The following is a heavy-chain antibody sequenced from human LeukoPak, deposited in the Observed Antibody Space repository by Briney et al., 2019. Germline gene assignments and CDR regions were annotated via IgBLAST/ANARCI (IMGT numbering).Heavy chain of an antibody. CDR3: ARDMAGPPLFYY. CDR1: GFIFSSYA. D-gene: IGHD6-19*01. CDR2: IYSGGGT. J-gene: IGHJ4*02. V-gene: IGHV3-53*01. Sequence: GGSLRLSCAASGFIFSSYAMSWVRQAPGKGLEWVSVIYSGGGTYYADSVKGRFTISRDNSKNTLYLQMNSLRAEDTAVYYCARDMAGPPLFYYWGQGTLVTVSS.